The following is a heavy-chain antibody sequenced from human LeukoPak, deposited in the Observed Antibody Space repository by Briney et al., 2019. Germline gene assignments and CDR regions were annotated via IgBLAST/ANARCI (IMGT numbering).Heavy chain of an antibody. Sequence: PSETLSLTCTVSGGSISSSSYYWVWIRQPPGKGLEWIGTIYYSGSTYYNPSLKSRVTISVDTSKNQFSLRLSSVTAADTAVYYCAREAQYYYDSSGYFDYWGQGTLVTVSS. CDR2: IYYSGST. CDR3: AREAQYYYDSSGYFDY. D-gene: IGHD3-22*01. J-gene: IGHJ4*02. CDR1: GGSISSSSYY. V-gene: IGHV4-39*07.